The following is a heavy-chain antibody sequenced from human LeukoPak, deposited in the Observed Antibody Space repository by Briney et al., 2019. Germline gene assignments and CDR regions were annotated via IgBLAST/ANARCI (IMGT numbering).Heavy chain of an antibody. CDR1: GGTFSSYA. V-gene: IGHV1-69*05. J-gene: IGHJ3*02. Sequence: VASVEVSCKASGGTFSSYAISWVRQAPGQELEWMGGIIPIFGTANYAQKFQGRVTITTDESTSTAYMELSSLRSEDTAVYYCARYISWILPYNAFDIWGQGTMVTVSS. CDR2: IIPIFGTA. D-gene: IGHD3-16*01. CDR3: ARYISWILPYNAFDI.